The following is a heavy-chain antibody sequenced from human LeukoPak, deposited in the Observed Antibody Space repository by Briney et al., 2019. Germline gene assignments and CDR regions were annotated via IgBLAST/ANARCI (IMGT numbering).Heavy chain of an antibody. J-gene: IGHJ4*02. CDR1: GGSIISDDYY. CDR3: ARGIAAAGSTPFDY. D-gene: IGHD6-13*01. CDR2: INHSGST. Sequence: PSQTLSLTCTVSGGSIISDDYYWSWIRQPPGKGLEWIGEINHSGSTNYNPSLKSRVSISVDTSKNQFSLKLSSVTAADTAVYYCARGIAAAGSTPFDYWGQGTLVTVSS. V-gene: IGHV4-30-4*01.